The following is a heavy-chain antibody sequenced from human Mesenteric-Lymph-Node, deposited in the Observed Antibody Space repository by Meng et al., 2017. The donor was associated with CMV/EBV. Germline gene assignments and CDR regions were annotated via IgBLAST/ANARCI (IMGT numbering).Heavy chain of an antibody. V-gene: IGHV3-23*01. Sequence: GESLKISCVSSGFTFRSYAMTWVRQAPGKGLEWVSGISGSGGTTYYADSVKGRLTISRDNSNNTLYLQMISLRVEDTAVYFCTREVQLPGANHYDRWGQGALVTVSS. CDR3: TREVQLPGANHYDR. CDR2: ISGSGGTT. CDR1: GFTFRSYA. D-gene: IGHD2-2*01. J-gene: IGHJ4*02.